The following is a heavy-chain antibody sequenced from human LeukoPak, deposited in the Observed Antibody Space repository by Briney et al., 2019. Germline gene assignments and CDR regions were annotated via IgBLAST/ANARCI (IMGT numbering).Heavy chain of an antibody. CDR1: GYSFTSYY. CDR3: AIPLTIDFGSESYSAFDI. V-gene: IGHV1-69*06. D-gene: IGHD3-10*01. CDR2: FILIFGTA. J-gene: IGHJ3*02. Sequence: ASVTVSCKASGYSFTSYYMHWVRQAPGQGLEWMGGFILIFGTANYAQKFQGRVTITADKSTSTAYMELSSLRSEGTAVYYCAIPLTIDFGSESYSAFDIWGQGTMVTVSS.